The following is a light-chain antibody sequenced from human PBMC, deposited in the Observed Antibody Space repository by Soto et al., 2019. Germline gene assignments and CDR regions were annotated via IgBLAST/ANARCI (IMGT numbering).Light chain of an antibody. CDR1: QSVGSN. Sequence: EIVMTQSPATLSGSPGESATLSCRASQSVGSNLAWYQQKPGQAPRLLIYGASTRATGIPARFSGSGSGTEFTLPISSLQSEDFAVYYCQQSDNWPPFTFGGGTKVEIK. J-gene: IGKJ4*01. CDR3: QQSDNWPPFT. V-gene: IGKV3-15*01. CDR2: GAS.